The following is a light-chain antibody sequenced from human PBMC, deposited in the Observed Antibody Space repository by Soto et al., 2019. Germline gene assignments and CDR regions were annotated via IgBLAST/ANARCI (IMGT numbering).Light chain of an antibody. V-gene: IGLV2-14*01. CDR2: DVS. Sequence: QSVLTQPASVSGSPGQSITISCTGTSSDVGSYNHVSWYQQHPGKAPKLIIWDVSNRPSGVSYRFSGSKSGNTASLTISELQAEDEADYYCNSYTITSTYVFGTGTKLTVL. CDR1: SSDVGSYNH. J-gene: IGLJ1*01. CDR3: NSYTITSTYV.